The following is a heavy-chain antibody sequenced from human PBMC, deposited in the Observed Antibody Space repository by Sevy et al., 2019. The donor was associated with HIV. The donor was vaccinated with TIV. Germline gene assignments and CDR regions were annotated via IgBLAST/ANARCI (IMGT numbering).Heavy chain of an antibody. Sequence: GGSLRLSCAAPGFTFSSYPMHWVRQAPGKGLEWVAVISYDGSNKYYADSVKGRLTISRDNSKNTLYVQMNSLRAEDTAVFYCGRDREMGNYYDSSGSIDYWGQGTLVTVSS. CDR1: GFTFSSYP. CDR2: ISYDGSNK. V-gene: IGHV3-30*04. D-gene: IGHD3-22*01. J-gene: IGHJ4*02. CDR3: GRDREMGNYYDSSGSIDY.